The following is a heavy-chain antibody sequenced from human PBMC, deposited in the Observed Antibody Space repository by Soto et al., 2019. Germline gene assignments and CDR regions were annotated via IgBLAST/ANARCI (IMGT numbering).Heavy chain of an antibody. Sequence: PSETLSLTCTVSGGSISGSSYYWGWIRQPPGKGLEWIGSIYYSGSTYYNPSLKSRVTISVDTSKNQFPLKLSSVTAADTAVYYCARPNSSSWLYFDYWGQGTLLTVSS. CDR3: ARPNSSSWLYFDY. J-gene: IGHJ4*02. V-gene: IGHV4-39*01. CDR2: IYYSGST. CDR1: GGSISGSSYY. D-gene: IGHD6-13*01.